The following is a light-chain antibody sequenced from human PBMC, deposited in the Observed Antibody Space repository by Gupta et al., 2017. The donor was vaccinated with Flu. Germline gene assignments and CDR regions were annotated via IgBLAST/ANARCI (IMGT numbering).Light chain of an antibody. CDR3: QSYDDSMSGPGV. CDR2: GNT. V-gene: IGLV1-40*01. Sequence: ISCTGSSSNIGSGYDVQWYQQLPGTAPKLLIYGNTNRPSGVPDRFSGSKSGTSASLAITGLQAEDEADYYCQSYDDSMSGPGVFSGGTKLTVL. CDR1: SSNIGSGYD. J-gene: IGLJ3*02.